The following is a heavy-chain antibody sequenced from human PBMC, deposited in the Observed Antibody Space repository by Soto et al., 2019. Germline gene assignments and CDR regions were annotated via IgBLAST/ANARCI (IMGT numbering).Heavy chain of an antibody. CDR3: ARSQQLGPYYYYYMDV. D-gene: IGHD6-13*01. CDR1: SGSISSNNW. CDR2: IYHSGST. J-gene: IGHJ6*03. V-gene: IGHV4-4*02. Sequence: ETLSLTCAVSSGSISSNNWWSWVRQPPGKGLEWIGEIYHSGSTNYNPSLKSRVTISVDKSKNQFSLKLSSVTAADTAVYYCARSQQLGPYYYYYMDVWGKGTTVTVSS.